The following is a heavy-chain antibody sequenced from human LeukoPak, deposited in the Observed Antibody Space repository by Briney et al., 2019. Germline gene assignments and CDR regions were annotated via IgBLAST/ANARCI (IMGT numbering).Heavy chain of an antibody. CDR3: ARDRDSSSWYGY. Sequence: GGSLRLSCAASGFTVSKNYMSWVRQAPGKGLEWVSVIYSGGSTYYADSVKGRFTISRDNSKNTLYLQMNSLRAEDTAAYYCARDRDSSSWYGYWGQGTLVTVSS. D-gene: IGHD6-13*01. CDR1: GFTVSKNY. V-gene: IGHV3-53*01. CDR2: IYSGGST. J-gene: IGHJ4*02.